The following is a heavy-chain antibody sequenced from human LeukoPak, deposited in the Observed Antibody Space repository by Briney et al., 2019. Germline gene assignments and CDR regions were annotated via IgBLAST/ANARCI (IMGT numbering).Heavy chain of an antibody. D-gene: IGHD3-10*01. CDR2: IYYSGST. J-gene: IGHJ6*03. CDR3: ARAQEGYGSGRRDNYYYYYMDV. Sequence: SETLSLTCTVSGGSISSSSYSWSWIRQPPGKGLEWIGYIYYSGSTNYKPSLKSRVTISVATSKNQFSLRLSSVTAADTAVYYCARAQEGYGSGRRDNYYYYYMDVWGKGTTVTISS. CDR1: GGSISSSSYS. V-gene: IGHV4-61*01.